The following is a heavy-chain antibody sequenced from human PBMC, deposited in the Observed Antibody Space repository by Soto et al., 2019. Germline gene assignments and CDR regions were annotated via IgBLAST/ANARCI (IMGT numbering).Heavy chain of an antibody. CDR3: ARVNGGSGYSGGSLDS. CDR1: GFTFSSYG. D-gene: IGHD5-12*01. V-gene: IGHV3-33*01. CDR2: IWYDGHNK. J-gene: IGHJ4*02. Sequence: QVQLVESGGGVVQPGRSLRLSCAPSGFTFSSYGIHWVRQAPGKGLEWVAVIWYDGHNKYYADSVKGRFTISRDNSKNMAYLEMNSGRVEDTAVYYCARVNGGSGYSGGSLDSWGQGTVVTVSS.